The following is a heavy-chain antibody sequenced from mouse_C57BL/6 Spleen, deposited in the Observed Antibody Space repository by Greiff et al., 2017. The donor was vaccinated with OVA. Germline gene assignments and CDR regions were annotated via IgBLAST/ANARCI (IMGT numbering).Heavy chain of an antibody. CDR3: AREEREWFAY. V-gene: IGHV3-6*01. CDR2: ISYDGSN. CDR1: GYSITSGYY. J-gene: IGHJ3*01. Sequence: ESGPGLVKPSQSLSLTCSVTGYSITSGYYWNWIRQFPGNKLEWMGYISYDGSNNYNPSLKNRISITRDTSKNQFFLKLNSVTTEDTATYYCAREEREWFAYWGQGTLVTVSA.